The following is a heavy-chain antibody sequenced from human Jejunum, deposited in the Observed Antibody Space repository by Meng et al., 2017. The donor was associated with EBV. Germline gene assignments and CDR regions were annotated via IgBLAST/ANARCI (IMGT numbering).Heavy chain of an antibody. D-gene: IGHD3-16*01. J-gene: IGHJ2*01. Sequence: HVQLGHSGGGVKKHGHSVKVSCKASAYTFAGYDMHWVRQAPGQGLEWMGRINPNSGGENYAQKFQGRVTMTRDTSISTAYMELSRLRSDDTAVYYCAREGLVGDLRYFDLWGRGTLVTVSS. CDR2: INPNSGGE. CDR3: AREGLVGDLRYFDL. V-gene: IGHV1-2*06. CDR1: AYTFAGYD.